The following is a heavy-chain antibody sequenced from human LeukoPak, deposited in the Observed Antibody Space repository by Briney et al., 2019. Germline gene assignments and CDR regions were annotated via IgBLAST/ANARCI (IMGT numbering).Heavy chain of an antibody. D-gene: IGHD2-2*01. CDR1: GNYW. V-gene: IGHV3-74*01. CDR2: INSDGSWT. CDR3: VSFYETY. Sequence: GGSLRLSCAASGNYWMHWVRQAPGKGLVWVSHINSDGSWTTYVDSVKGRFTISKDNAKNMVYLQMNNLRAEDTAVYCCVSFYETYWGRGTLVTVSS. J-gene: IGHJ4*02.